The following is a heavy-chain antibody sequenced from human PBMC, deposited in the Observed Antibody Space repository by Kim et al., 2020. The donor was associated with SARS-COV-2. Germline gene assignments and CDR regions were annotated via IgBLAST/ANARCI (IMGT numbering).Heavy chain of an antibody. CDR3: ARGTTAVLDY. J-gene: IGHJ4*02. V-gene: IGHV1-18*01. Sequence: NTNYAQKLQGRVTMTTDTSTSTAYMELRSLRSDDTAVYYCARGTTAVLDYWGQGTLVTVSS. D-gene: IGHD4-17*01. CDR2: NT.